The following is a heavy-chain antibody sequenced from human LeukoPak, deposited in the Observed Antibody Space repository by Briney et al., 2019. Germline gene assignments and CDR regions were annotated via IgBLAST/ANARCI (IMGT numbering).Heavy chain of an antibody. V-gene: IGHV4-39*01. CDR1: GGSISSSSYY. J-gene: IGHJ4*02. D-gene: IGHD6-13*01. CDR2: IYYSGST. CDR3: ARRRYSSSWFDYYFDY. Sequence: PSETLSLTCTVSGGSISSSSYYWGWIRQPPGKGLEWIGSIYYSGSTYYNPSLKSRVTISVDTSKNQFSLKLSSVTAADTAVYYCARRRYSSSWFDYYFDYWGQGALVTVSS.